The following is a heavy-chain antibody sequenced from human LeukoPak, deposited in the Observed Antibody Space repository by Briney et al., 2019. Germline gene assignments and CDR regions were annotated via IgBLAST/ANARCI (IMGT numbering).Heavy chain of an antibody. Sequence: SETLSLTCTVSGGSISSYYWSWIRQPPGKGLEWIGYIYYSGSTNYNPSLKSRVTISVDTSKNQFSLKLSSVTAADTAVYYCAREGYSGYDYYYYYYMDVWGKGTTVTVSS. CDR3: AREGYSGYDYYYYYYMDV. J-gene: IGHJ6*03. CDR2: IYYSGST. CDR1: GGSISSYY. V-gene: IGHV4-59*12. D-gene: IGHD5-12*01.